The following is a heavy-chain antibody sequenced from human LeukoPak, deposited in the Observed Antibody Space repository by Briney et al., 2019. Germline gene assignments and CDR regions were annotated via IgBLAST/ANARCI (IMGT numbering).Heavy chain of an antibody. V-gene: IGHV3-48*03. CDR3: ARESIAVAGAPFDY. D-gene: IGHD6-19*01. J-gene: IGHJ4*02. CDR1: GFTFSSYE. Sequence: GGSLRLSCAASGFTFSSYEMNGVRQAPGKGREGVSYISSGSTIYDADSVKGRFTISRDNAKNSLYLQMNSLRAEDTAVYYCARESIAVAGAPFDYWGQGTLVTVSS. CDR2: ISSGSTI.